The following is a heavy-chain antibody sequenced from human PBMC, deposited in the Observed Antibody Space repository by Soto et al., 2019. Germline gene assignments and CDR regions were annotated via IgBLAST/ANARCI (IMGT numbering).Heavy chain of an antibody. CDR2: ISYDGSNK. CDR3: AKRSSGSYSIDY. J-gene: IGHJ4*02. CDR1: GFTFSSYG. D-gene: IGHD1-26*01. Sequence: GGSLRRSCAACGFTFSSYGMHGVRQAPGRGLEWVAVISYDGSNKYYADSVKGRFTISRDNSKNTLYLQMNSLRAEDTAFYYCAKRSSGSYSIDYWGQGPLVTVSS. V-gene: IGHV3-30*18.